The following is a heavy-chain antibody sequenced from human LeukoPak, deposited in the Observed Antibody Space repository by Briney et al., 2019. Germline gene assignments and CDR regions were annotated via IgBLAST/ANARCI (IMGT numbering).Heavy chain of an antibody. CDR2: INPHSGDT. D-gene: IGHD3-22*01. Sequence: RAPVKVSCKASGYTFTVYFLHWMRQAPGQGLELLGWINPHSGDTKYDQKFQGRVTMTRDTSITTAYMQLNSLTSDDTALYYCARAYYYDISGPISAFDLWGQGTMVTVSS. V-gene: IGHV1-2*02. CDR1: GYTFTVYF. J-gene: IGHJ3*01. CDR3: ARAYYYDISGPISAFDL.